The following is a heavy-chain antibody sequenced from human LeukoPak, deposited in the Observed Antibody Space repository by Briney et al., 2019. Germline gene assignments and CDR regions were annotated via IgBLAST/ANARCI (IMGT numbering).Heavy chain of an antibody. J-gene: IGHJ4*02. Sequence: SETLSLTCTVSGGSINSGGYYWSWIRQLPGKGLDWIGYIYSSGTTYYNPSLKSRVTMSVDTSKNQFSLKLISVTAADTAVYYCARDVTGGSYFDYWGQGTLVTVSS. CDR1: GGSINSGGYY. V-gene: IGHV4-31*03. CDR3: ARDVTGGSYFDY. D-gene: IGHD1-26*01. CDR2: IYSSGTT.